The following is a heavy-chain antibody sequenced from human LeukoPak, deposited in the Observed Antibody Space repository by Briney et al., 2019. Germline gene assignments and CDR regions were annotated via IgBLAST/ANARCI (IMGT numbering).Heavy chain of an antibody. V-gene: IGHV4-38-2*01. J-gene: IGHJ3*02. CDR3: ARQSDDFWSGYWAFDI. CDR2: IYHSGST. Sequence: PSETLSLTCAVSGYSISSGYYWGWIRQPPGKGLEWIGSIYHSGSTYYNPSLKSRVTISVDTSKNQFSLKLSSVTAADTAMYYCARQSDDFWSGYWAFDIWGQGTMVTVSS. CDR1: GYSISSGYY. D-gene: IGHD3-3*01.